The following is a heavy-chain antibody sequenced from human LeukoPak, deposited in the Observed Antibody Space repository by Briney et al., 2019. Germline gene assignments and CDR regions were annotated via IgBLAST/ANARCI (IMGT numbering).Heavy chain of an antibody. CDR2: INWNGGST. J-gene: IGHJ4*02. CDR1: GFTFDGYG. Sequence: GGSLRLSCAASGFTFDGYGMSWVRQAPGKGLEWVSGINWNGGSTGYADSVKGRFTISRDNAKNSLYLQMNSLRAEDTALYYCAKTGGGWHDRRGYFDWWGQGTLVTVSS. V-gene: IGHV3-20*04. D-gene: IGHD6-19*01. CDR3: AKTGGGWHDRRGYFDW.